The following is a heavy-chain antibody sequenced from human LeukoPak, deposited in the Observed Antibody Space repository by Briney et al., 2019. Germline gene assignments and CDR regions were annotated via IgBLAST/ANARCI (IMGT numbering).Heavy chain of an antibody. Sequence: GESLKISCQTSGYSFNTFMIAWVRQAPGRGLEWMGLVYPLDSETRYGPSFQGQVTISADKSTSTAYLQWSSLKASDTAMYYCARHIGLVAPDGFDIWGQGTMVTVSS. V-gene: IGHV5-51*01. CDR1: GYSFNTFM. D-gene: IGHD2-8*02. CDR2: VYPLDSET. CDR3: ARHIGLVAPDGFDI. J-gene: IGHJ3*02.